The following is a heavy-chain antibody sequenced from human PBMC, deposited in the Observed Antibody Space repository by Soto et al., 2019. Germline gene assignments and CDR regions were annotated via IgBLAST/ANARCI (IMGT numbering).Heavy chain of an antibody. J-gene: IGHJ3*02. V-gene: IGHV4-31*03. Sequence: QVQLQESGPGLVKPSQTLSLTCTVSGGSISSGGYYWSWIRQHPGKGLEWIGYIYYSGSTYYNPSRKSRITITVDTSNTQFALQLSSVTATYTAVYYCASRYCSSTSCYGLYALDIGGQGTMGIVSS. CDR1: GGSISSGGYY. CDR2: IYYSGST. D-gene: IGHD2-2*01. CDR3: ASRYCSSTSCYGLYALDI.